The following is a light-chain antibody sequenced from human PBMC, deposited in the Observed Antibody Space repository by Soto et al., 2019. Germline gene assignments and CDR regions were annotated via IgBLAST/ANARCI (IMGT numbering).Light chain of an antibody. Sequence: EIVMTQSPATLSVSPGERATLSCRASQSVSSNLAWYQQKPGQAPRLLIYGASTRATGIPARFSGSGSGTEFNIIISRLQSEDFAVYYCQKYGSAPRTVGQGTKVEI. CDR2: GAS. J-gene: IGKJ1*01. CDR1: QSVSSN. CDR3: QKYGSAPRT. V-gene: IGKV3-15*01.